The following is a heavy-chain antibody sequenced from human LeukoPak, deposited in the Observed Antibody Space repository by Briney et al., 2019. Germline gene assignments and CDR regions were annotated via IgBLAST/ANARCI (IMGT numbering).Heavy chain of an antibody. D-gene: IGHD2-15*01. Sequence: GGSLRLSCAASGFTFSNAWMFWVRQAPGKGLEWVSATSSSDAGTYHAESVRGRFTISRDNSKNTLYLQMNSLRADDAAVYYCARAPVTSCRGAFCYPFDIWGQGTLVTVSS. CDR1: GFTFSNAW. CDR3: ARAPVTSCRGAFCYPFDI. J-gene: IGHJ4*02. CDR2: TSSSDAGT. V-gene: IGHV3-23*01.